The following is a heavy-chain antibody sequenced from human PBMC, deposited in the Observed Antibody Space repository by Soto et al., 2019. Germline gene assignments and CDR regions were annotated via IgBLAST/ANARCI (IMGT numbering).Heavy chain of an antibody. D-gene: IGHD3-22*01. J-gene: IGHJ4*02. Sequence: PSETLSLTCTVSDGSITSSNNFWGWIRQPPGKGLEWIGTIFYGGNTYYNPSLKSRVTMSVDTFKNQFSLRLSSVTAADTAVYFCXSRYYFDYGRYYHTFDSWGQGTLVTVSS. CDR3: XSRYYFDYGRYYHTFDS. V-gene: IGHV4-39*01. CDR2: IFYGGNT. CDR1: DGSITSSNNF.